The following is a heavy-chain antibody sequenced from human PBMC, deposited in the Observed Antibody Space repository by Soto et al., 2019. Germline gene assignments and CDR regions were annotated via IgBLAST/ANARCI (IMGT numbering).Heavy chain of an antibody. CDR1: GYTFTSYD. CDR2: MNPNSGNT. J-gene: IGHJ5*02. D-gene: IGHD2-21*02. V-gene: IGHV1-8*01. Sequence: ASVKVSCKASGYTFTSYDINWVRQATGQGLEWMGWMNPNSGNTGYAQKFQGRVTMTRNTSISTAYMELSSLGSEDTAVYYCARGRGGTEYNWFDPWGQGTLVTVSS. CDR3: ARGRGGTEYNWFDP.